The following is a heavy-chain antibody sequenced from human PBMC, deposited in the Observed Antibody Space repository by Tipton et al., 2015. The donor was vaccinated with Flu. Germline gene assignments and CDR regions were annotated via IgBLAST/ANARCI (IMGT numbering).Heavy chain of an antibody. Sequence: TLSLTCSDSGGSISSRSYSWGWIRQPPGKRLELIGSIFPSGTTYYNPSLKSRVTISVDTSKSQFSLKLRSVTAADTAVYYCARLSYYDVDLKNFYFDYWGQGTLVTVSS. CDR1: GGSISSRSYS. CDR2: IFPSGTT. J-gene: IGHJ4*02. V-gene: IGHV4-39*01. CDR3: ARLSYYDVDLKNFYFDY. D-gene: IGHD3-10*02.